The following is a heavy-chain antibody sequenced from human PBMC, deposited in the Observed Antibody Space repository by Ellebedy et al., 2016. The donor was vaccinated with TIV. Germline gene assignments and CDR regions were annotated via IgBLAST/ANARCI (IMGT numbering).Heavy chain of an antibody. CDR3: ARDGDSSSSDPLGY. J-gene: IGHJ4*02. D-gene: IGHD6-6*01. V-gene: IGHV3-23*01. Sequence: GESLKISCAASGFTFSIYAMSWVRQAPGKGLEWVSLISGSGDSTYYADSVKGRFIISRDNANNSLFLQMNSLGVEDTAVYYCARDGDSSSSDPLGYWGQGTVVTVSP. CDR2: ISGSGDST. CDR1: GFTFSIYA.